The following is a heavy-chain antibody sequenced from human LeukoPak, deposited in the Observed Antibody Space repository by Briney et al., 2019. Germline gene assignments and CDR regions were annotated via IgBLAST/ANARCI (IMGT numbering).Heavy chain of an antibody. CDR2: IWPDDSNI. CDR1: GYSFTNHW. D-gene: IGHD5-24*01. Sequence: GESLKISCRGFGYSFTNHWIGWVRQMPGKGLEWMGMIWPDDSNIKYSPSFQGQVTISADKSIRTVYLQWNSLKASDTAIYYCARDGTRGYNYDYWGQGTLVTVSS. V-gene: IGHV5-51*01. CDR3: ARDGTRGYNYDY. J-gene: IGHJ4*02.